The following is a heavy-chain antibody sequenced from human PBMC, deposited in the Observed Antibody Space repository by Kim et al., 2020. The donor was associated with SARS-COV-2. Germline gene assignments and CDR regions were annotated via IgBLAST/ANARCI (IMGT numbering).Heavy chain of an antibody. J-gene: IGHJ4*02. CDR3: AMGGGYYPPTYFDY. CDR2: IYSGGST. V-gene: IGHV3-53*01. Sequence: GGSLRLSCAASGFTVSSNYMSWVRQAPGKGLEWVSVIYSGGSTYYADSVKGRFTISRDNSKNTLYLQMNSLRAEDTAVYYCAMGGGYYPPTYFDYWGQGTLVTVSS. D-gene: IGHD3-22*01. CDR1: GFTVSSNY.